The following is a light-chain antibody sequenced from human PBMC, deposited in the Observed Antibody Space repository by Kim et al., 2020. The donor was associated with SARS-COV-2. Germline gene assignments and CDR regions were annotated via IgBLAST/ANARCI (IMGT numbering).Light chain of an antibody. J-gene: IGLJ3*02. CDR1: STNVGAQG. Sequence: RTHTLPCTRNSTNVGAQGAAWPPQHPSHPPNLLSYRNNNRPSGISEKFSASRSGNTASLTIIGLQPEDEADYYCSAWDRSLRAWVFGGGTQLTVL. CDR2: RNN. CDR3: SAWDRSLRAWV. V-gene: IGLV10-54*04.